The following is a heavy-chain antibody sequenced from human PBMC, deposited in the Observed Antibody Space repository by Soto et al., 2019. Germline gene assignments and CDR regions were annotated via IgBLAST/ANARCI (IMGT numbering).Heavy chain of an antibody. D-gene: IGHD5-18*01. CDR2: TYYRSKWYN. J-gene: IGHJ6*02. V-gene: IGHV6-1*01. Sequence: SQTLSLTCAISGDSFSSNSAAWNWIRQSPSRGLEWLGRTYYRSKWYNDYAVSVKSRITMNPDTSKNQFSLQLNSVTPEDTAVYYCPRANGYSYGPQRVCYYYYYGMDVWGQGTTVTVSS. CDR1: GDSFSSNSAA. CDR3: PRANGYSYGPQRVCYYYYYGMDV.